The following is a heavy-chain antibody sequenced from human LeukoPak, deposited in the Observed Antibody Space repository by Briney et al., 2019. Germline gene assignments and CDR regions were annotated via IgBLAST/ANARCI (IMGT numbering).Heavy chain of an antibody. Sequence: GGSLRLFCAASGFTFNNYEMNWLRQAPGKGLEWVSYISSSGSTIYYADSVKGRFTISRDNARNSLYLQMNTLRPEDTAVYYCARVLAGVAFLFDYWGQGTLVTVSS. CDR3: ARVLAGVAFLFDY. V-gene: IGHV3-48*03. D-gene: IGHD3-10*01. CDR2: ISSSGSTI. J-gene: IGHJ4*02. CDR1: GFTFNNYE.